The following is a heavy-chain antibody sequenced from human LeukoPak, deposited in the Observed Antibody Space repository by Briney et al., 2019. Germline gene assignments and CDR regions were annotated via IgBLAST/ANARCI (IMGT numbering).Heavy chain of an antibody. D-gene: IGHD5-12*01. V-gene: IGHV1-2*02. CDR3: ARDGDSGYDLLGDY. CDR2: INPNSGGT. Sequence: ASVKVSCKASGYTFTGYYMHWVRQAPGQGLERMGWINPNSGGTNYAQKFQGRVTMTRDTSISTAYMELSRLRSDDTAVYYCARDGDSGYDLLGDYWGQGTLVTVSS. CDR1: GYTFTGYY. J-gene: IGHJ4*02.